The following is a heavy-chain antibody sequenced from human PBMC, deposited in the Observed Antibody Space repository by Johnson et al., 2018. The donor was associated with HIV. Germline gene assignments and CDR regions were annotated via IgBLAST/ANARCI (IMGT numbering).Heavy chain of an antibody. Sequence: VQLLEPGGGAVHPGGSLRLSCAASGFLFNSYGMHWVRQAPGKGLEWVAFIRYDGSNGSYGASVNGRFTISRDNSKNIVYLQMNSLRAEDTAVYYCAKDLRSSSWTGDAFHIWGQGTMVTVSS. D-gene: IGHD6-13*01. CDR2: IRYDGSNG. CDR1: GFLFNSYG. V-gene: IGHV3-30*02. CDR3: AKDLRSSSWTGDAFHI. J-gene: IGHJ3*02.